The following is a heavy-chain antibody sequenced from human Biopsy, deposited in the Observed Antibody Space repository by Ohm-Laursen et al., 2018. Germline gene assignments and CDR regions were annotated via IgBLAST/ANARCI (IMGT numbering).Heavy chain of an antibody. J-gene: IGHJ6*02. CDR1: GFTFNSYS. CDR3: ARAKSVLDYFYGLDV. Sequence: SLRLSCAASGFTFNSYSMNWVRQAPGKGLEWVSSITRDSASIHYADSMKGRFTISRDNAKNSLYLEMSSLRAGDTAVYYCARAKSVLDYFYGLDVWGQGTTVTVSS. V-gene: IGHV3-21*04. D-gene: IGHD5/OR15-5a*01. CDR2: ITRDSASI.